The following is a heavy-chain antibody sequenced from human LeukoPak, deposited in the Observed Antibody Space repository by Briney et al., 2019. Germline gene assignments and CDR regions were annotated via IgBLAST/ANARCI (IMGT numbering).Heavy chain of an antibody. CDR3: ARESDYYDSSGYYP. V-gene: IGHV4-39*07. Sequence: SETLSLTCTVSGGSISSSSYYWGWIRQPPGKGLEWIGSIYYSGSTYYNPSLKSRVTISVDTSKNQFSLKLSSVTAADTAVYYCARESDYYDSSGYYPWGQGTLVTVTS. CDR1: GGSISSSSYY. J-gene: IGHJ5*02. CDR2: IYYSGST. D-gene: IGHD3-22*01.